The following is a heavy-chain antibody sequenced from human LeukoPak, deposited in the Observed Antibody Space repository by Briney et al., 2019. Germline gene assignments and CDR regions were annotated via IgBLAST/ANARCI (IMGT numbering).Heavy chain of an antibody. V-gene: IGHV1-8*01. CDR3: ARGRRGRRGYSYGEKTFDY. Sequence: ASVKVSCKASGYTFTSYDINWVRQATGQGLEWMGWMNPNSGNTGYAQRFQGRVTMTRNTSISTAYMELSSLRSEDTAVYYCARGRRGRRGYSYGEKTFDYWGQGTLVTVSS. CDR1: GYTFTSYD. D-gene: IGHD5-18*01. J-gene: IGHJ4*02. CDR2: MNPNSGNT.